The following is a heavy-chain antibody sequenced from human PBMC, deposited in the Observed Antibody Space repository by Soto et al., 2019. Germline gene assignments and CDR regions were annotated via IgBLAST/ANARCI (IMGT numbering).Heavy chain of an antibody. Sequence: GASVKVSCKASGNTVPNYAIHWVRQAPGQRLEWMGWINGGNGNTYYSEHFQGRVTFTKDTSKNQFSLQLNSVTPEDTAVYYCARVRFTMVRGVIIRLYDAFDIWGQGTMVTVSS. CDR2: INGGNGNT. CDR1: GNTVPNYA. J-gene: IGHJ3*02. V-gene: IGHV1-3*01. D-gene: IGHD3-10*01. CDR3: ARVRFTMVRGVIIRLYDAFDI.